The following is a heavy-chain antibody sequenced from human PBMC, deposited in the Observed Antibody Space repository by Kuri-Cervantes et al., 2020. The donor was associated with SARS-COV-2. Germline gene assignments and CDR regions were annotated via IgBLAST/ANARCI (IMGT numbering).Heavy chain of an antibody. CDR2: IRYDGSNK. J-gene: IGHJ6*03. CDR1: GFTFSSYG. Sequence: GESLKISCAASGFTFSSYGMHWVRQAPGKGLEWVAFIRYDGSNKYYADSVKGRFTISRDNSKNTLYLQMNSLRAEDTAVYYCAKDSLRRPFYHYYYYMDVWGKGTTVTVSS. V-gene: IGHV3-30*02. CDR3: AKDSLRRPFYHYYYYMDV. D-gene: IGHD4-17*01.